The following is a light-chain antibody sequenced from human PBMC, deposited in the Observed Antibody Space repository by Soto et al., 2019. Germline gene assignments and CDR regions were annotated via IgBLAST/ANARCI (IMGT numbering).Light chain of an antibody. J-gene: IGKJ3*01. CDR3: QQYESSPHN. Sequence: EIVLTQSPGTLSLSPVERATLSCRASQSVSGRYLAWYQQKPGQAPRLLIEGASSRAAGIPDRFSGSESGPDFTLTISRVEPEDFVVYYCQQYESSPHNFGPGTRVEI. CDR2: GAS. V-gene: IGKV3-20*01. CDR1: QSVSGRY.